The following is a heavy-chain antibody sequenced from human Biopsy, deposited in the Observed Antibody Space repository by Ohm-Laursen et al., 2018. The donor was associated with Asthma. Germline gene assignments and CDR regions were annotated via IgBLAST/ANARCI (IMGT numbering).Heavy chain of an antibody. CDR2: ISYDGSKK. Sequence: SLRLSCAASGFTFTDYYMHWVRQAPGKGLEWVAFISYDGSKKFITDSMKGRLSISRDNSKNTLFLQMGRLRPDDTALYYCAKDAHDYVSLIVSPQKNGIESWGQGTLVTVSS. V-gene: IGHV3-30*18. J-gene: IGHJ4*02. CDR3: AKDAHDYVSLIVSPQKNGIES. D-gene: IGHD4-17*01. CDR1: GFTFTDYY.